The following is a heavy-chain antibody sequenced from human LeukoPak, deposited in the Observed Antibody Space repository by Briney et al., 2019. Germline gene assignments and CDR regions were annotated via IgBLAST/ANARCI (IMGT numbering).Heavy chain of an antibody. V-gene: IGHV4-34*01. D-gene: IGHD3-22*01. Sequence: ETLSLTCAVYGESLSGYWWSWIRQAPGKGLEWIREINHGGSTNYNPSLKSRVTISVDTSKNQFSPNLNSVTAADTAVYYCARGPSERYYESSGYYYFDYWGQGTLVTVSS. CDR3: ARGPSERYYESSGYYYFDY. CDR2: INHGGST. CDR1: GESLSGYW. J-gene: IGHJ4*02.